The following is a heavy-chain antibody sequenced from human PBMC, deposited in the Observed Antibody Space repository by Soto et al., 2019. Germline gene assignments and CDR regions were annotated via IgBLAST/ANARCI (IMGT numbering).Heavy chain of an antibody. V-gene: IGHV4-30-4*01. CDR2: IHYSGRV. D-gene: IGHD2-21*02. Sequence: SETLSLTCTVSGGSISSEYYHWTWIRQAPGKGLEWIGYIHYSGRVHYNPSLQSRLTMSEDTSKNLFSLKLSSVTAADTAVYFCAREDDGGDRDYYGLDVWGQGTTVTVSS. CDR3: AREDDGGDRDYYGLDV. J-gene: IGHJ6*02. CDR1: GGSISSEYYH.